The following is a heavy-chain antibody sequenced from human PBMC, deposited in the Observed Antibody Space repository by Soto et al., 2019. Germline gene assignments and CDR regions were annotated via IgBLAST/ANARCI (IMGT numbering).Heavy chain of an antibody. D-gene: IGHD4-17*01. CDR2: IHYSGST. V-gene: IGHV4-59*01. J-gene: IGHJ4*02. CDR1: GASIGSYY. Sequence: PSETLSLTCTVSGASIGSYYWSWIRQPPGKGLEWIGYIHYSGSTKYNPSLKSRVTISIDTSKNQFSLKLSSATAADAAVYYCARVGWTTVGYYFDYWGLGALVTVSS. CDR3: ARVGWTTVGYYFDY.